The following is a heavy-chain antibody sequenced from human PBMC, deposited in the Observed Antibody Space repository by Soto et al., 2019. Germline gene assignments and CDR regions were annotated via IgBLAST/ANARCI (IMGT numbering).Heavy chain of an antibody. D-gene: IGHD3-10*01. CDR3: AKDGKMRTKVWFPAGYGMDV. Sequence: EVQLVESGGGLVKPGGSLRLSCAASGFTFSRYAMNWVRQAPWRGLQWISGISVSGDNTSYVESVRGRFTVYRDNSKNTLYLQMNNLRAEDTALYYCAKDGKMRTKVWFPAGYGMDVWGQGTTVTVSS. V-gene: IGHV3-23*04. J-gene: IGHJ6*02. CDR2: ISVSGDNT. CDR1: GFTFSRYA.